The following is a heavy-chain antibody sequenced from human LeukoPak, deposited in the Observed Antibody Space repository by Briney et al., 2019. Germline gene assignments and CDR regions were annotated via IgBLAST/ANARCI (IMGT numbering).Heavy chain of an antibody. Sequence: PSETLSLTCTVSGGSISSSSYYWGWIRQPPGKGLEWIGSIYYSGSTYYNPSLKSRVTISVDTSKNQFSLKLSSVTAADTAVYYCARHILSGYYYGSGSPSGFDPWGQGTLVTVSS. V-gene: IGHV4-39*01. CDR2: IYYSGST. D-gene: IGHD3-10*01. J-gene: IGHJ5*02. CDR1: GGSISSSSYY. CDR3: ARHILSGYYYGSGSPSGFDP.